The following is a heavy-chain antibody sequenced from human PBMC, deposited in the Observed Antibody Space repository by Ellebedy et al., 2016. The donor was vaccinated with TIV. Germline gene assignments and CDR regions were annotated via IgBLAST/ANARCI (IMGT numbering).Heavy chain of an antibody. V-gene: IGHV3-7*01. CDR3: ARDLHTD. J-gene: IGHJ4*02. D-gene: IGHD2-21*01. Sequence: PGGSLRLSCAASGFTFSNYWRTWARHAPGKGLEWVANIRQDGNEKYYVDSVKGRFTISRDNAKNSLFLQMNSLRAEDAAVYYCARDLHTDWGQGTLVTVSS. CDR1: GFTFSNYW. CDR2: IRQDGNEK.